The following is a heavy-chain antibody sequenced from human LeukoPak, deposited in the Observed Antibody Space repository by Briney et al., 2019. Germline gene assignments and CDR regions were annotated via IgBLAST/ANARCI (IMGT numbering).Heavy chain of an antibody. V-gene: IGHV3-9*01. CDR3: AKDRGNSLHYFDY. Sequence: GGSLRLSCAASGFTFDDYAMHWVRQTPGKGLEWVSGITWNSGYIAYADSVKSRFTISRDNAQNSLYLQMNSLRAEDTAFYYCAKDRGNSLHYFDYWGQGTLVTVSS. CDR1: GFTFDDYA. J-gene: IGHJ4*02. D-gene: IGHD2/OR15-2a*01. CDR2: ITWNSGYI.